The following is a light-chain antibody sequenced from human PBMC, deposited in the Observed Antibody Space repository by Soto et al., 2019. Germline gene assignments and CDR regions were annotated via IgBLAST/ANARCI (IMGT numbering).Light chain of an antibody. CDR3: QQYDT. CDR1: QTMRSSH. J-gene: IGKJ2*01. CDR2: GAS. V-gene: IGKV3-20*01. Sequence: EIVLTQSPGTLSLSPGERATLSCRASQTMRSSHLAWYQQKPGQAPRLLIYGASTRTFDVPDRFSGSGSGTNFTLTISRLQPEDFAVYYCQQYDTFGQGTKLEIK.